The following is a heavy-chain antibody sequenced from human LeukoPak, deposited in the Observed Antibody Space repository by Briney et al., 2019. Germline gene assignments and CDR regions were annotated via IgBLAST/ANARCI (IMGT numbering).Heavy chain of an antibody. CDR3: ARGRRGWNLKRLLDY. CDR1: GYTFTSYD. Sequence: ASVKVSCKASGYTFTSYDINWVRQATGQGLEWMGWMNPNSGNTGYARKFQGRVTITRNTSISTAYMELSSLRSEDTAVYYCARGRRGWNLKRLLDYWGQGTLVTVSS. D-gene: IGHD1-1*01. CDR2: MNPNSGNT. V-gene: IGHV1-8*03. J-gene: IGHJ4*02.